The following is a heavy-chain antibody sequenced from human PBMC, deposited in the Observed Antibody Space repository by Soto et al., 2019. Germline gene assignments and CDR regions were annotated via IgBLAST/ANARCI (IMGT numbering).Heavy chain of an antibody. CDR2: ISGSGGST. CDR1: GFTFSSYA. J-gene: IGHJ3*02. CDR3: ARDLNYDSSGYYPEAFDI. D-gene: IGHD3-22*01. Sequence: EVQLLESGGGLVQPGGSLRLSCAASGFTFSSYAMSWVRQAPGKGLEWVSAISGSGGSTYYADSVKGRFTISRDNAKNTLYLQMNSLRAEDTAVYYCARDLNYDSSGYYPEAFDIWGQGTMVTVSS. V-gene: IGHV3-23*01.